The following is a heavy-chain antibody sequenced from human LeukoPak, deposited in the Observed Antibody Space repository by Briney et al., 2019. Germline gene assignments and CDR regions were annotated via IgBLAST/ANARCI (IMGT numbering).Heavy chain of an antibody. CDR1: GGSFRSRSYY. CDR3: ARVKIHYFDY. Sequence: SETLSLTCSVSGGSFRSRSYYWGWIRQSPGKGLEWIGSIYYSGKTYYNPSLKGRVTVSVDTSTNQFSLKLSSVTAADTAVYYCARVKIHYFDYWGQGTLVTVSS. V-gene: IGHV4-39*07. CDR2: IYYSGKT. J-gene: IGHJ4*02.